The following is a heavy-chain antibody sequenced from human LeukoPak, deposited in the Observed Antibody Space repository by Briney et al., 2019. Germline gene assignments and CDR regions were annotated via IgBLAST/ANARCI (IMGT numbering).Heavy chain of an antibody. D-gene: IGHD3-16*01. V-gene: IGHV3-23*01. Sequence: PGGSLRLSCAASRFTSSSYAMPWVRQAPGKGLEWVSVISGSGDKTYYADSVKGRFTISRDISKNTLYLQMNTLRAGDAAVYYCANAPGVGGGNYWGQGTLVTVSS. CDR3: ANAPGVGGGNY. CDR2: ISGSGDKT. CDR1: RFTSSSYA. J-gene: IGHJ4*02.